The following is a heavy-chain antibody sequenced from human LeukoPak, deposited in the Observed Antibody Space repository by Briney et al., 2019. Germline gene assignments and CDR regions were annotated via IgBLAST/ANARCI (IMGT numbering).Heavy chain of an antibody. CDR1: GFTFSGYW. J-gene: IGHJ4*02. CDR2: IKQDGSEK. Sequence: GGSLRLSCAASGFTFSGYWMSWVRQAPGKGLEWVANIKQDGSEKYYVDSVKGRFTISRDNAKNSLYLQMNSLRAEDTAVYYCARAPDIVVVPAAMLDYWGQGTLVTVSS. V-gene: IGHV3-7*01. CDR3: ARAPDIVVVPAAMLDY. D-gene: IGHD2-2*01.